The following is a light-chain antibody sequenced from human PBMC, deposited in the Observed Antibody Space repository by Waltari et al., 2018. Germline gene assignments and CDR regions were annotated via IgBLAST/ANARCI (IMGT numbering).Light chain of an antibody. CDR1: QSVLCSSNNKNY. V-gene: IGKV4-1*01. CDR2: WAT. J-gene: IGKJ3*01. CDR3: QQNYNTPPIT. Sequence: SVMTQSPDSLAVSLGEGATTNCKSSQSVLCSSNNKNYVSCYQQKPGQPSKLLISWATTRESGVPDRFSGSGSGTDFTLTNSSLQAEDAAVYYGQQNYNTPPITFGPGTKVEI.